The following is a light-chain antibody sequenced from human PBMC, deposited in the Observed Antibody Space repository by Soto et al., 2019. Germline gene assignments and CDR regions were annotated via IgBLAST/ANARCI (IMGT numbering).Light chain of an antibody. V-gene: IGKV1-17*01. CDR3: QQFGSSPRT. J-gene: IGKJ1*01. CDR1: QGIRND. CDR2: HAS. Sequence: DIQMTQSPSSLSASVGDRVTITCRASQGIRNDLGWYQQKTGKAPKRLIDHASSVQRGVPSRFSGSGCGTDFTLTINRMELEDFAVYYCQQFGSSPRTFGQGTKVDI.